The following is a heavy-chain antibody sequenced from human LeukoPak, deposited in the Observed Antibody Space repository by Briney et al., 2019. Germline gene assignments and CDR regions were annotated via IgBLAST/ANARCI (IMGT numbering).Heavy chain of an antibody. CDR3: ARDGTPNYSSGWVYMDV. CDR1: GFTFSSYE. V-gene: IGHV3-48*03. CDR2: ISSSGSTV. J-gene: IGHJ6*03. Sequence: GGTLRLSCAASGFTFSSYEMNWVRQAPGKGLEWVSYISSSGSTVYYADSVKGRFTISRDNAKNSLYLQMNSLRAEDTAVYYCARDGTPNYSSGWVYMDVWGEGTTVTISS. D-gene: IGHD6-25*01.